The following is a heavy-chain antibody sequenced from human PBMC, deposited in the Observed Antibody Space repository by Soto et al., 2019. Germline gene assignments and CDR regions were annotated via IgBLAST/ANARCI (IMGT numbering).Heavy chain of an antibody. Sequence: QVQLVQSGAEVKNPGSSVKVSCKASGDTFSSYSVTWVRQAPGPGLEWMGRTIPIVGFAAYVQNMKGTLTLPADTSTNTAYMALTSLRSDGTPVYYCARMGCNCISPSSPTGFDPWGQGTLVIVS. CDR2: TIPIVGFA. V-gene: IGHV1-69*02. CDR1: GDTFSSYS. D-gene: IGHD3-3*02. CDR3: ARMGCNCISPSSPTGFDP. J-gene: IGHJ5*02.